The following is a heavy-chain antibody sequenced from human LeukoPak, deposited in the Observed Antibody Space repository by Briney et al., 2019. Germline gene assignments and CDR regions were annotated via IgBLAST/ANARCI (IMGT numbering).Heavy chain of an antibody. J-gene: IGHJ6*03. Sequence: SETLSLTCTVSGGSISSHYGSWIRQPPGKGLEWIGYIYYSGSTNYNPSLKSRVTISVDTSRNQFSLKLSSVTAADSAVYYCARRTGYLNYYYYYYMDVWGNGTTVTVSS. V-gene: IGHV4-59*11. D-gene: IGHD3/OR15-3a*01. CDR3: ARRTGYLNYYYYYYMDV. CDR1: GGSISSHY. CDR2: IYYSGST.